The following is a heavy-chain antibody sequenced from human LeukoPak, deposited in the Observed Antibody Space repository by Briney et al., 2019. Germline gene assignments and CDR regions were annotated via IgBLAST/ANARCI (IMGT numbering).Heavy chain of an antibody. J-gene: IGHJ4*02. D-gene: IGHD3-22*01. Sequence: PGGSLRLSCAASGFTLSSYEMNWVRQAPGKGLEWVSYISSSGSTIYYADSVKGRFTISRDNAKNSLYLQMNSLRAEDTAVYYCARYGLYYYDSSGYYFDYWGQGTLVNVSS. V-gene: IGHV3-48*03. CDR2: ISSSGSTI. CDR3: ARYGLYYYDSSGYYFDY. CDR1: GFTLSSYE.